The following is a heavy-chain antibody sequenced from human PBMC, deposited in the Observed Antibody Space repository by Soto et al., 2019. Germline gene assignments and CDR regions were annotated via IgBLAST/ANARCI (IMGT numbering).Heavy chain of an antibody. D-gene: IGHD3-22*01. J-gene: IGHJ5*02. CDR1: GGSISSGGYY. CDR3: ARRDRSGFSYWLDT. Sequence: SETLSLTCTVSGGSISSGGYYWSWIRQHPGKGLEWIGTIYFSGTTYYNPSLKSRVTISVDTSKSQSSLKLSSVTAADTAVYYCARRDRSGFSYWLDTWGQGTLVTVSS. V-gene: IGHV4-31*03. CDR2: IYFSGTT.